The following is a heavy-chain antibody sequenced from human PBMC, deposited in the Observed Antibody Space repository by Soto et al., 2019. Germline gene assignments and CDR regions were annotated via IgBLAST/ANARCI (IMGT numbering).Heavy chain of an antibody. CDR2: IIPILRTT. CDR3: ARPRYCSGGRCYNNLDY. D-gene: IGHD2-15*01. J-gene: IGHJ4*02. CDR1: GGTFSSYT. Sequence: QVQLVQSGAEVKKPGSSVKVSCKASGGTFSSYTITWVRQAPGQGLEWMGGIIPILRTTNYAQTFQGRDTITADETTSTSYMELSNLRYEDTAVYYCARPRYCSGGRCYNNLDYWGQGTLVSVAS. V-gene: IGHV1-69*16.